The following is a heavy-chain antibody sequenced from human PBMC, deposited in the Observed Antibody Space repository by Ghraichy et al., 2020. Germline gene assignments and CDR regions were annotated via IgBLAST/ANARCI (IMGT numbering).Heavy chain of an antibody. CDR2: ISNDGSDK. CDR1: GFTFSHYS. CDR3: ARGKSGDFYYGSGSYYMDV. Sequence: GGSLRLSCVASGFTFSHYSIHWVRQAPGKGLEWVATISNDGSDKSHADSVKGRFTISRDDSENTLYLQMTSLRPEDSAVYYCARGKSGDFYYGSGSYYMDVWGNGTTVSVTS. V-gene: IGHV3-30*04. D-gene: IGHD3-10*01. J-gene: IGHJ6*03.